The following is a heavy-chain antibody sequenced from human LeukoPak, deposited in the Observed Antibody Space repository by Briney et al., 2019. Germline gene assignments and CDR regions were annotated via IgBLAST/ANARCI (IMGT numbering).Heavy chain of an antibody. D-gene: IGHD3-22*01. V-gene: IGHV4-34*01. CDR2: INHSGST. J-gene: IGHJ4*02. CDR3: ARSSARLLYDSSGNHQNFDY. Sequence: PSETLSLTCAVYGGSFSGYYWSWIRQPPGKGLEWIGEINHSGSTNYNPSLKSRVTISVDTSKNQFSLKLSSVTAADTAVYYCARSSARLLYDSSGNHQNFDYWGQGTLVTVSS. CDR1: GGSFSGYY.